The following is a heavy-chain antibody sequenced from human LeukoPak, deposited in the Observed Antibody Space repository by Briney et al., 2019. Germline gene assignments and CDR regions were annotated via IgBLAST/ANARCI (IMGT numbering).Heavy chain of an antibody. CDR2: ISGSGGSD. J-gene: IGHJ6*04. CDR3: AELGITMIGGV. D-gene: IGHD3-10*02. V-gene: IGHV3-23*01. CDR1: GFTFSSYG. Sequence: GGSLRLSCAASGFTFSSYGMSWVRHGPGEGLEWVSAISGSGGSDYHADSVKGRFTISRDNSKNSLYLQMNSLRAEDTAVYYCAELGITMIGGVWGKGTTVTISS.